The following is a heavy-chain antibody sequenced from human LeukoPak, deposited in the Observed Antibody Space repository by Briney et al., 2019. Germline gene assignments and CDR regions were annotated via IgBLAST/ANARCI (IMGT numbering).Heavy chain of an antibody. CDR3: ATDRNGHQH. Sequence: SETLSLTCAVYGGSFSGYYWSWIRQPPGKGLEWIGEINHSGSTNYNPSLKSRVTISVDTSKNQFSLKLSSVTAADTAVYYCATDRNGHQHWGQGTLVTVSS. CDR2: INHSGST. D-gene: IGHD1-14*01. V-gene: IGHV4-34*01. J-gene: IGHJ4*02. CDR1: GGSFSGYY.